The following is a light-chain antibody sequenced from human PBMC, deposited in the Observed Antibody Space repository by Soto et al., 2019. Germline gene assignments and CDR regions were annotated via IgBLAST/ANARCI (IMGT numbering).Light chain of an antibody. CDR2: KAS. J-gene: IGKJ1*01. CDR1: QSISNW. Sequence: DIQMTQSPSTLSASVGDRVTITCRASQSISNWLAWYQQKPGKAPKLLIYKASSLESGVPSRFSGSGSGTNFTLTISRLQADDFATYYCQQYNSSFGQGTKVEIK. CDR3: QQYNSS. V-gene: IGKV1-5*03.